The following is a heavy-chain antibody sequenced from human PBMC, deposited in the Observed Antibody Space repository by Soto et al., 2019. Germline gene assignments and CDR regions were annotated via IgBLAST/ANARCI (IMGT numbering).Heavy chain of an antibody. J-gene: IGHJ6*02. Sequence: GASVKVSCKASGYTFTSYYMHWVRQAPGQGLEWMGVINPSGGGTIYAQQFQGRVTMTRDTSTSTVYMELSSLTSEGTAVYYCARGGYSYGLSVPQGYGMDVWGQGTTVTVSS. CDR2: INPSGGGT. CDR3: ARGGYSYGLSVPQGYGMDV. D-gene: IGHD5-18*01. CDR1: GYTFTSYY. V-gene: IGHV1-46*01.